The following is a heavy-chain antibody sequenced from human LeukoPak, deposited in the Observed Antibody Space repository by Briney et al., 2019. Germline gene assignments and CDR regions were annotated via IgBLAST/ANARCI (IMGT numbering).Heavy chain of an antibody. CDR1: GFTFSSYG. Sequence: GGSLRLSCAASGFTFSSYGMHWVRQAPGKGLEWVAFIRYDGSNKYYADSVKGRFTISRDNSKNTLYLQMNSLKAEDTAVYYCARGRGAAAGKGLSAYYYYMDVWGKGTTVTVSS. V-gene: IGHV3-30*02. J-gene: IGHJ6*03. D-gene: IGHD6-13*01. CDR3: ARGRGAAAGKGLSAYYYYMDV. CDR2: IRYDGSNK.